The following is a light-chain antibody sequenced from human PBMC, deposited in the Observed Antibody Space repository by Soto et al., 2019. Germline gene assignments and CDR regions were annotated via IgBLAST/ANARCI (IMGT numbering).Light chain of an antibody. Sequence: QSVLTQPPSESGTPGQTVTISCSGGSSNIGSNSVHWYQQLPGSAPKLLIYTNNQRPSGVPDRFSGSKSGTSASLAVSGLQSEDEGDYYCAAWDDSLNGPVFGGGTKLTVL. CDR1: SSNIGSNS. J-gene: IGLJ2*01. CDR2: TNN. V-gene: IGLV1-44*01. CDR3: AAWDDSLNGPV.